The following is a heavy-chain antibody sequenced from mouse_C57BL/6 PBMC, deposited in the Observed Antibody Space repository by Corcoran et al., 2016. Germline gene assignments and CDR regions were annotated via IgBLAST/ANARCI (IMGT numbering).Heavy chain of an antibody. J-gene: IGHJ1*03. Sequence: QVQLQQSGAELVRTGTSVKMSCKASGYTFTNYWIGWAKQRPGHGLEWIGDIYPGGGYTNYNEKFKGKATLTADQSSSTAYMQFSSLTSEDSAIYYCARRYYGDWYFDVWGTGTTVTVSS. CDR2: IYPGGGYT. V-gene: IGHV1-63*01. D-gene: IGHD1-1*01. CDR1: GYTFTNYW. CDR3: ARRYYGDWYFDV.